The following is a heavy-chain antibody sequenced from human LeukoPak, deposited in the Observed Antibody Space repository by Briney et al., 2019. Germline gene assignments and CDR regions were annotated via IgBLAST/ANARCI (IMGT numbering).Heavy chain of an antibody. J-gene: IGHJ6*02. CDR2: INPNSGGT. V-gene: IGHV1-2*02. Sequence: ASVKVSCKASGYTFTGYYMHWVRQAPGQGLEWMGWINPNSGGTNYAQKFQGRVTMTRDTSISTAYMELSRLRSDDTAVYYCAREPLLPVVAAPDVWGQGTTVTVSS. CDR1: GYTFTGYY. CDR3: AREPLLPVVAAPDV. D-gene: IGHD2-15*01.